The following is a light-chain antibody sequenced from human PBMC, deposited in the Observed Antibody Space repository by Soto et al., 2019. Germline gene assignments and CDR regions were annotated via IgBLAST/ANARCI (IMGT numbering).Light chain of an antibody. V-gene: IGKV1-13*02. CDR2: EAS. J-gene: IGKJ5*01. CDR1: QDISSV. Sequence: IQLTQSPSFLSASVGDRVTITCRASQDISSVLAWYQQKPGKAPNLLIYEASSLESGVPSRFSGSGSGTDFTLTISSLQPEDFATYYCQQFNEFPITFGQGTRLEIK. CDR3: QQFNEFPIT.